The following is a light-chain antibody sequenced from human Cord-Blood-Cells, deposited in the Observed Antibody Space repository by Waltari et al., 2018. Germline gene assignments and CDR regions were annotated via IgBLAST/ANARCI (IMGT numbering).Light chain of an antibody. CDR3: QQYNSYST. J-gene: IGKJ1*01. Sequence: IEMTQSPPTLSASAGDRVTITCRASQSISSWLAWYQPKPGREPNLLIYMASSLESGVPSRYSGRGSGTEFALTVSSLQPDDFATYYCQQYNSYSTFGQGTNVEIK. CDR1: QSISSW. CDR2: MAS. V-gene: IGKV1-5*03.